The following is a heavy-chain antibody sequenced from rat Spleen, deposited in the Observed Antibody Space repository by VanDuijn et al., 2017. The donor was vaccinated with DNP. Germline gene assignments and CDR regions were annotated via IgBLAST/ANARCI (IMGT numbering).Heavy chain of an antibody. CDR1: GFTFSDYH. CDR2: ITTGGTRT. J-gene: IGHJ2*01. D-gene: IGHD1-4*01. CDR3: ARHVLPLRVWDY. V-gene: IGHV5-22*01. Sequence: EVQLAESGGGLVQPGRSLKLSCEASGFTFSDYHMAWVRQAPKTGLEWVATITTGGTRTDYLDSVIGRFTISRDNANSSLFLQMNSLKSEDTATYYCARHVLPLRVWDYWGQGVMVTVSS.